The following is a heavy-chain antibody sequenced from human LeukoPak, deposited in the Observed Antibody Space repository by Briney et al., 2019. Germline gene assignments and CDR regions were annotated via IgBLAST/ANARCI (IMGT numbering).Heavy chain of an antibody. CDR2: IYYSGST. J-gene: IGHJ1*01. D-gene: IGHD6-19*01. CDR1: GGSISSGGYY. Sequence: SETLSLTCTVSGGSISSGGYYWSWIRQHPGKGLEWIGYIYYSGSTYYNPSLKSRVTISVDTSKNQFSLKLSSVTAADTAVYYCARSIAVAGRGYFQHWGQGTLVTVSS. CDR3: ARSIAVAGRGYFQH. V-gene: IGHV4-31*03.